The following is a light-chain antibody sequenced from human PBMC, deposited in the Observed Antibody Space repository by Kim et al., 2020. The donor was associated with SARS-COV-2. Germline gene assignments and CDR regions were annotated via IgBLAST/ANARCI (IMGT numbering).Light chain of an antibody. CDR2: YDS. Sequence: SYELTQPPSVSVAPGKTARITCGGNNIGSKSVHWYRQKPGQAPVLVIYYDSDRPSGIPERFSGSNSGNTATLTISRVEAGDEADYYCQVWDSSSDHREFGGGTQLTV. J-gene: IGLJ3*02. CDR3: QVWDSSSDHRE. V-gene: IGLV3-21*04. CDR1: NIGSKS.